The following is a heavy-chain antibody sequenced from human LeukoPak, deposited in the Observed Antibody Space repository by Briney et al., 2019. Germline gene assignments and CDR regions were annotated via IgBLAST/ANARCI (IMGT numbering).Heavy chain of an antibody. J-gene: IGHJ4*02. D-gene: IGHD6-13*01. V-gene: IGHV3-21*01. Sequence: PGGSLRLSCAASGFTFSSYSMNWVRQAPGKGLEWVSSISSSSSYIYYADSVKGRFTISRDNAKNSLYLQMNSLRAEDTAVYYCARDPTVAAAGPGYWGQGTLVTVSS. CDR3: ARDPTVAAAGPGY. CDR2: ISSSSSYI. CDR1: GFTFSSYS.